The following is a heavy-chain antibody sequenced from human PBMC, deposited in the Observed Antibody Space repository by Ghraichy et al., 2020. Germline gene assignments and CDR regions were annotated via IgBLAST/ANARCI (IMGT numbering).Heavy chain of an antibody. CDR1: GFIFSSFA. D-gene: IGHD5-24*01. CDR3: AKDWLMATGGTFDS. V-gene: IGHV3-23*01. CDR2: VSGSGGTT. Sequence: LTYAASGFIFSSFAMNWVRQVPGKGLEWVSTVSGSGGTTHYADSVKGRFTVSRDNSRKRLYLQMNNLRAEDTAVYYCAKDWLMATGGTFDSWGQGSLVTVSS. J-gene: IGHJ4*02.